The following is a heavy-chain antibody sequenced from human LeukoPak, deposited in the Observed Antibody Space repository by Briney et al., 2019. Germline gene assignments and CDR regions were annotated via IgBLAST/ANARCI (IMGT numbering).Heavy chain of an antibody. D-gene: IGHD2-21*01. J-gene: IGHJ2*01. CDR3: AKGVWFRTPSWYFDV. Sequence: PGGSLRLSCAASGFTFTNYAMSWVRQAPGKGLEWVPTISGSGDKTYYADSVKGRFTISRDTSKNTLYLQMNSLRAEDTAVYYCAKGVWFRTPSWYFDVWGRGTLVTVSS. V-gene: IGHV3-23*01. CDR1: GFTFTNYA. CDR2: ISGSGDKT.